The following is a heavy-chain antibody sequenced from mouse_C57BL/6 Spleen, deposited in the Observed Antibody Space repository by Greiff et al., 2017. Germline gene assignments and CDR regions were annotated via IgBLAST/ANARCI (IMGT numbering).Heavy chain of an antibody. V-gene: IGHV1-42*01. CDR2: SNPSTGGT. D-gene: IGHD1-1*01. Sequence: DVQLQESGPELVKPGASVKISCKASGYSFTGYYMNWVKQSPEKSLEWIGESNPSTGGTTYNQKFKAKATLTVDKSSSTAYMQLKSLTSEDSAVYYCARRGYGSFFDYWGQGTTLTVSS. CDR1: GYSFTGYY. J-gene: IGHJ2*01. CDR3: ARRGYGSFFDY.